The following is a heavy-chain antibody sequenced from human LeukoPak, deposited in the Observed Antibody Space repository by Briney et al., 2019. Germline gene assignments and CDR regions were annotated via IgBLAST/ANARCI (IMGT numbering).Heavy chain of an antibody. Sequence: GASVKVSCKASGGTFSSYAISWVRQAPGQGLEWMGGIIPIFGTANYAQKFQGRVTITADESTSTAYMELSSLRSEDTAVYYCARDQGPSITIFGVATEPYWYFDLWGRGTLVTVSS. CDR2: IIPIFGTA. V-gene: IGHV1-69*13. D-gene: IGHD3-3*01. J-gene: IGHJ2*01. CDR1: GGTFSSYA. CDR3: ARDQGPSITIFGVATEPYWYFDL.